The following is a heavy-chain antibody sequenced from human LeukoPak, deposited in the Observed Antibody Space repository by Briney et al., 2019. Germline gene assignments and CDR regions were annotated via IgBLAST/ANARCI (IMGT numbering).Heavy chain of an antibody. J-gene: IGHJ3*02. Sequence: SETLSLTCTVSGGSISSSSYYWGWIRQPPGKGLEWIGSIYYSGSTYYNPSLKSRVTISVDTSKNQFSLKLSSVTAADTAVYCCARHVHSSSWYGDAFDIWGQGTMVTVSS. CDR1: GGSISSSSYY. D-gene: IGHD6-13*01. V-gene: IGHV4-39*01. CDR3: ARHVHSSSWYGDAFDI. CDR2: IYYSGST.